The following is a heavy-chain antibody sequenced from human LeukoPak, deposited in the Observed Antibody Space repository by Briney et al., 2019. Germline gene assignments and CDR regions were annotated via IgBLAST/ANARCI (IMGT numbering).Heavy chain of an antibody. CDR3: ARGPYYDPTFYFDL. V-gene: IGHV3-7*03. CDR2: IKQDGSEK. Sequence: GGSLRLSCAASGFTFSSYWMSWVRQAPGKGLEWVANIKQDGSEKYYVDSVKGRFTVSRDNSKNTLYLQMNSLRAEDTAVYYCARGPYYDPTFYFDLWGRGTLVTVSS. D-gene: IGHD3-22*01. CDR1: GFTFSSYW. J-gene: IGHJ2*01.